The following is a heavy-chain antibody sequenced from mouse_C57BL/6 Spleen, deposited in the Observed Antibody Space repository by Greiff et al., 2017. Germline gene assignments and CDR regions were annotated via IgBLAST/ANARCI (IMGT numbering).Heavy chain of an antibody. V-gene: IGHV5-4*01. D-gene: IGHD1-1*01. CDR1: GFTFSSYA. CDR2: ISDGGSYT. J-gene: IGHJ2*01. CDR3: ARGYDGSSYYFDY. Sequence: EVQLQESGGGLVKPGGSLKLSCAASGFTFSSYAMSWVRQTPEKRLEWVATISDGGSYTYYPDNVKGRFTISRDNAKNNLYLQMSHLKSEDTAMYYCARGYDGSSYYFDYWGQGTTLTVSS.